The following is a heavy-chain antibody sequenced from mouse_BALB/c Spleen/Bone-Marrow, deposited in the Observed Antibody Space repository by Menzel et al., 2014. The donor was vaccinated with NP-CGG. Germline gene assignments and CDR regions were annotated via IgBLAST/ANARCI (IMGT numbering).Heavy chain of an antibody. Sequence: EVQRVESGGGLVQPGGSLKLSCAASGFTFSWFCMSWVRQTPDKRLELVATINSNGGSTYYPDSVKGRFTISRDNAKNTLYLQMSSLKSEDTAMYYCARGLDYGNYGPGFAYWGQGTLVTVSA. J-gene: IGHJ3*01. D-gene: IGHD2-1*01. V-gene: IGHV5-6-3*01. CDR3: ARGLDYGNYGPGFAY. CDR2: INSNGGST. CDR1: GFTFSWFC.